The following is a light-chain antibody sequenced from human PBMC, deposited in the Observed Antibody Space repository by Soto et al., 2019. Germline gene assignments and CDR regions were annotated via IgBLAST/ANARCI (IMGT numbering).Light chain of an antibody. V-gene: IGKV3-20*01. J-gene: IGKJ1*01. CDR3: QQYGSSRWT. CDR2: GAS. CDR1: QSISSSY. Sequence: EIVLTQSPGTLSLSPGERATLSCRASQSISSSYLAWYQQKPGQAPRLLIYGASSRATGIPDRFSGSGSGTDFTLTIIRLEPEDFAVYYCQQYGSSRWTFGQGTKVDI.